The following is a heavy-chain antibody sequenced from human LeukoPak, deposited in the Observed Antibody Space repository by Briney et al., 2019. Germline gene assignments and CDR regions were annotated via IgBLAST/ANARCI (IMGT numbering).Heavy chain of an antibody. CDR3: ARGTIAAAGYYDFDY. J-gene: IGHJ4*02. D-gene: IGHD6-13*01. V-gene: IGHV3-30*03. CDR2: ISYDGSNK. CDR1: GFTFRSYG. Sequence: GGSLRLSCAASGFTFRSYGMHWVRQAPGKGLEWVAVISYDGSNKYYADSVKGRFTISRDNSKSTLYLQMNSLRAEDTAVYYCARGTIAAAGYYDFDYWGQGTQVTVSS.